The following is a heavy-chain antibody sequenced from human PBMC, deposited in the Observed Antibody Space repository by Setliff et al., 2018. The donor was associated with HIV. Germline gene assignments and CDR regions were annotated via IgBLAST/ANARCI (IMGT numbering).Heavy chain of an antibody. D-gene: IGHD5-12*01. J-gene: IGHJ4*02. CDR3: AKDSKFFPVPDRSGYMDY. CDR2: ISWEGGTT. Sequence: PGGSLRLSCAASGFTFDDYTMHWVRQVPGKGLEWVSFISWEGGTTDYADSVKGRFTISRDNSKKSLYLQMNSLTTEDTALYYCAKDSKFFPVPDRSGYMDYWGQGTPVTVSS. CDR1: GFTFDDYT. V-gene: IGHV3-43*01.